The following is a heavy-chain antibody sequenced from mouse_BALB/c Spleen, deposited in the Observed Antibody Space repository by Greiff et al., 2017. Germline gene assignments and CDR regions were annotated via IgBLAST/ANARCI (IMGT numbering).Heavy chain of an antibody. CDR2: IWSGGST. Sequence: VQVVESGPGLVAPSQSLSITCTVSGFSLTSYGVHWVRQSPGKGLEWLGVIWSGGSTDYNAAFISRLSISKDNSKSQVFFKMNSLQADDTAIYYCARNHRDYRYGCDYWGQGTTLTVSS. CDR3: ARNHRDYRYGCDY. CDR1: GFSLTSYG. D-gene: IGHD2-14*01. J-gene: IGHJ2*01. V-gene: IGHV2-4-1*01.